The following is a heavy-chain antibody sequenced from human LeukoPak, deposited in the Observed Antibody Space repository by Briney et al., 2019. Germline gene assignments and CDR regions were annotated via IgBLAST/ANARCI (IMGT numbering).Heavy chain of an antibody. Sequence: SQTLSLTCTVSGGSISSGDYYWSWIRQPPGKGLEWIGYTYYSGSTYYNPSLKSRATISVDTSKNQFTLKLSSVTAADTAVYYCARDYGDYVWSAFDIWGQGTMVTVSS. D-gene: IGHD4-17*01. CDR2: TYYSGST. CDR3: ARDYGDYVWSAFDI. CDR1: GGSISSGDYY. J-gene: IGHJ3*02. V-gene: IGHV4-30-4*01.